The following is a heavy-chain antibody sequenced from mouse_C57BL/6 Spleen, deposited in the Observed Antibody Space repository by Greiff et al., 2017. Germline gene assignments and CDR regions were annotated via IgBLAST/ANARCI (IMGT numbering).Heavy chain of an antibody. V-gene: IGHV1-59*01. Sequence: QVQLQQPGAELVRPGTSVKLSCKASGYTFTSYWMHWVKQRPGQGLEWIGVIDPSDSYTNYNQKFKGKATLTVDTSSSTAYMQLSSLTSEDSAVXYCARRDTNYGYFDVWGTGTTVTVSS. J-gene: IGHJ1*03. CDR1: GYTFTSYW. CDR3: ARRDTNYGYFDV. D-gene: IGHD5-1-1*01. CDR2: IDPSDSYT.